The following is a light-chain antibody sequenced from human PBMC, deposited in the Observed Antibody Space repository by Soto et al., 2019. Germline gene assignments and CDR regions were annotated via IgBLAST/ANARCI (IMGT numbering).Light chain of an antibody. CDR3: QQYDNFPWT. CDR2: EAS. V-gene: IGKV1-5*03. CDR1: QNMNNW. J-gene: IGKJ1*01. Sequence: DIQMTQSPSTLSASVGDTVTITCRASQNMNNWLAWYQQKPGKAPTLLIYEASTLQAGAPSRFSGCGSGTGFTLTITNLQPDDSASYYCQQYDNFPWTFGQGTKVEI.